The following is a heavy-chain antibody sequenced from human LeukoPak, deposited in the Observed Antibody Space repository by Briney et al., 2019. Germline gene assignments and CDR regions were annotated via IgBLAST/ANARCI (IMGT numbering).Heavy chain of an antibody. CDR1: GGSFSDYQ. CDR3: ARGLLSRANFPVYSSGCYYFDY. V-gene: IGHV4-34*01. J-gene: IGHJ4*02. Sequence: SETLSLTCAVYGGSFSDYQWTWIRQPPGKGLEWIGKTNHSGSRNYNPSLKSRVTISVDMSKRQFSLELSSVTAADTAVYYCARGLLSRANFPVYSSGCYYFDYWGQGTLVTVSS. D-gene: IGHD6-19*01. CDR2: TNHSGSR.